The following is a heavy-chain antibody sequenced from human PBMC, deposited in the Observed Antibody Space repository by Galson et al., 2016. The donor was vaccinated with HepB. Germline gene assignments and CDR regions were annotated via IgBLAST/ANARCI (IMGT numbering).Heavy chain of an antibody. J-gene: IGHJ3*02. Sequence: SVKVSCKASGYTFNTYDINWMRQTSGQGLEWLGWMNPNSGNSGPAQKFQGRVSMTRNSSINTAYMELSSLRSDDTAVYYCARRTNDGFRNNYYDAFDMWGQGTMVTVSS. CDR2: MNPNSGNS. V-gene: IGHV1-8*01. CDR1: GYTFNTYD. D-gene: IGHD3-3*01. CDR3: ARRTNDGFRNNYYDAFDM.